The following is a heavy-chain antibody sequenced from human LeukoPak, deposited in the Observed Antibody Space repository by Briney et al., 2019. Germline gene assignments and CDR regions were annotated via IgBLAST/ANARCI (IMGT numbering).Heavy chain of an antibody. CDR3: ARGRKYTSGYRVTELGSGYSDY. CDR1: GGSFSGYY. V-gene: IGHV4-34*01. Sequence: NPSETLSLTCAVYGGSFSGYYWSWIRQPPGKGLEWIGEINHSGSTNYNPSLKSRVTISVDTSKNQFSLKLNSVTATDTAVYYCARGRKYTSGYRVTELGSGYSDYWGQGTLVTVSS. CDR2: INHSGST. J-gene: IGHJ4*02. D-gene: IGHD5-18*01.